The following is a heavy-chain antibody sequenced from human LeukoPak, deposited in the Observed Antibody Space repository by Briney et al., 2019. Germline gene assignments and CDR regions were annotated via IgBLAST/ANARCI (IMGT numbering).Heavy chain of an antibody. D-gene: IGHD3-9*01. Sequence: GGSLRLSCAAPGLPFDDYAMHWVRQAPGKGLEWFSGISWNSGSIGYADSVKGRFTISRDNAKNSLYLQMNSLRAEDTALYYCAKDRLYDILTGYYLDYWGQGTLVTVSS. V-gene: IGHV3-9*01. J-gene: IGHJ4*02. CDR1: GLPFDDYA. CDR3: AKDRLYDILTGYYLDY. CDR2: ISWNSGSI.